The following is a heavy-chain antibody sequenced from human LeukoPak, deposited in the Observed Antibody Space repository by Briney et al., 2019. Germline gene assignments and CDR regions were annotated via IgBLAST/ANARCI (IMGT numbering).Heavy chain of an antibody. CDR2: ISGSGGST. CDR1: GFTFSSYA. V-gene: IGHV3-23*01. Sequence: GGSLRLSCAASGFTFSSYAMSWVRQAPGKGLEWVSAISGSGGSTYYADSVKGRFTISRDNAKNSLYLQMNSLRAEDTAVYYCARGAAATDDAFDIWGQGTMVTVSS. J-gene: IGHJ3*02. CDR3: ARGAAATDDAFDI. D-gene: IGHD6-13*01.